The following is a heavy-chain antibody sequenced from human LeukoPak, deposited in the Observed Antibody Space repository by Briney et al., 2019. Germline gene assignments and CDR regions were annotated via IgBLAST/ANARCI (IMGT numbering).Heavy chain of an antibody. CDR1: GYTFSDHY. J-gene: IGHJ6*03. Sequence: ATVKVSCKASGYTFSDHYMHWVRQAPGQGLEWMGYINPRTGATYYAENFQGRVTMTRDTSINTAYLEMSRLRSDDTAVYYCARDKQLDWAHYYYYYMDVWGKGTTVTVSS. V-gene: IGHV1-2*02. CDR3: ARDKQLDWAHYYYYYMDV. D-gene: IGHD1-1*01. CDR2: INPRTGAT.